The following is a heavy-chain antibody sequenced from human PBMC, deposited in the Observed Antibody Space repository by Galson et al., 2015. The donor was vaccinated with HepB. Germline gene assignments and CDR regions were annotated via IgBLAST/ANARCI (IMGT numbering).Heavy chain of an antibody. V-gene: IGHV3-7*01. CDR1: EFTFNNYW. Sequence: SLRHSCAASEFTFNNYWLTWLRQAPGKGLDWVANIKYDGGEKNYVDSVRGRFTTSRNDDNNSLQLQMNSLRVEDKAVYYCGRQAGRGMDVWGQGTTVTVSS. CDR3: GRQAGRGMDV. CDR2: IKYDGGEK. J-gene: IGHJ6*02.